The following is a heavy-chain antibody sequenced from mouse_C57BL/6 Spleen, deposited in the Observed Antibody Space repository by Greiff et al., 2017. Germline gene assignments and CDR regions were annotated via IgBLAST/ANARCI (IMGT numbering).Heavy chain of an antibody. D-gene: IGHD2-4*01. J-gene: IGHJ4*01. CDR1: GFSLTSYA. V-gene: IGHV2-9-1*01. CDR2: IWTGGVT. CDR3: ARNFDYDRVYYYAMDY. Sequence: VKLMESGPGLVAPSQSLSITCTVSGFSLTSYAISWVRQPPGKGLEWLGVIWTGGVTNYNSALKSRLSISKDNSKSQVFLKMNSLQTDDTARYYCARNFDYDRVYYYAMDYWGQGTSVTVSS.